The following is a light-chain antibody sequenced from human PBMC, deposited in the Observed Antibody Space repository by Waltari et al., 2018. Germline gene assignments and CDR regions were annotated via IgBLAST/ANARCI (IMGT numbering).Light chain of an antibody. CDR3: QQYNNWPQT. V-gene: IGKV3-15*01. Sequence: DILMTQPPATLSVSLGQRAPLPCRARQNINATLACYQLRPGQAPRLLISGGSTRATGVPARFSGSGSGIEFTLTISGLQSEDFAVYSCQQYNNWPQTFGQGTKLEV. CDR2: GGS. J-gene: IGKJ2*01. CDR1: QNINAT.